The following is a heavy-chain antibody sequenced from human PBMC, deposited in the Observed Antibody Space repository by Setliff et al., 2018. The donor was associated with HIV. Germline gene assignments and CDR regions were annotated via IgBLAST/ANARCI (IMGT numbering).Heavy chain of an antibody. J-gene: IGHJ3*02. Sequence: ASVKVSCKASGYTFISYGISWVRQAPGQGLEWMGWISAYNGNTNYAQKLQGRVTMTTDTSTSTAYMELRSLRSDDTAVYYCARDSNPRRSWYSGDAFDIWGQGTMVTVS. CDR3: ARDSNPRRSWYSGDAFDI. V-gene: IGHV1-18*01. CDR1: GYTFISYG. CDR2: ISAYNGNT. D-gene: IGHD6-13*01.